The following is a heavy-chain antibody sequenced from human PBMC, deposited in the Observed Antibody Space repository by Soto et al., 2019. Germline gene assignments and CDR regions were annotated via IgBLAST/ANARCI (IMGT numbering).Heavy chain of an antibody. CDR3: ARTFWSGSRLDYYYMDV. V-gene: IGHV4-59*08. CDR1: GDSLSSYY. D-gene: IGHD3-3*01. J-gene: IGHJ6*03. CDR2: ISYSGST. Sequence: PSETLSLTCTVSGDSLSSYYWSWIRQPPGKGLEWIGYISYSGSTNYNPSLRSLVTISVDTSKNQFSLRLGSVTAADTAVYHCARTFWSGSRLDYYYMDVWAKGTTVTVS.